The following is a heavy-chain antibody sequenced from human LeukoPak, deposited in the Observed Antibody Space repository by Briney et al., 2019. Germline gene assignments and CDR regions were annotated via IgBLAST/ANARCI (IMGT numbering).Heavy chain of an antibody. V-gene: IGHV4-59*08. J-gene: IGHJ4*02. CDR2: IYYSGST. CDR3: ARLGGGNPFDY. CDR1: GGSISSYY. Sequence: SETLSLTCTVSGGSISSYYWSWIRQPPGKGLEWIGYIYYSGSTNYNPSLKSRVTISVDTSKNQFSPKLSSVTAADTAVYYCARLGGGNPFDYWGQGTLVTVSS. D-gene: IGHD2-15*01.